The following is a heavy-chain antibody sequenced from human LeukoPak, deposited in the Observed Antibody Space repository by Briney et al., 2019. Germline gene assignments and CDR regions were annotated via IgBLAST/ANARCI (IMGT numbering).Heavy chain of an antibody. CDR1: GYTFTSYG. Sequence: ASVKVSCKASGYTFTSYGISWVRQAPGQGLEWMGWISAYNGNTNYAQKLQGRVTMTTDTSTSTAYMELRSLRSDDTAVYYCARAGRITMAGTLYFVYWGQGTLVTVSS. V-gene: IGHV1-18*01. D-gene: IGHD3-9*01. CDR3: ARAGRITMAGTLYFVY. CDR2: ISAYNGNT. J-gene: IGHJ4*02.